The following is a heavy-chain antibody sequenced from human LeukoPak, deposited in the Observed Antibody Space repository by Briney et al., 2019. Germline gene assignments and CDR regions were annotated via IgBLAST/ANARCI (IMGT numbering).Heavy chain of an antibody. D-gene: IGHD5-24*01. CDR1: GFTFTDFY. CDR3: AKEGKRDGYNHHYFDY. J-gene: IGHJ4*02. Sequence: PGGSLRLSCAASGFTFTDFYMSWIRQAPGKGLEWVSYITNSGTTIYYADSVKGRFTISRDNAKNSLYLQMNSLRAEDTAVYYCAKEGKRDGYNHHYFDYWGQGTLVTVSS. V-gene: IGHV3-11*04. CDR2: ITNSGTTI.